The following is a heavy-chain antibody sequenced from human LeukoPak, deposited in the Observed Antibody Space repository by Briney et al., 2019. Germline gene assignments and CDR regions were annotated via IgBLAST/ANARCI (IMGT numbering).Heavy chain of an antibody. Sequence: GASVKVSCKASGGTFSSYAISWVRQAPGQGLEWMGRIIPILGIANYAQKFQGRVTITADKSTSTAYMELSSLRSEDTAVYYCAREYCSGGSCYSGCNWFDPWGQGTLVTVSS. CDR3: AREYCSGGSCYSGCNWFDP. V-gene: IGHV1-69*04. J-gene: IGHJ5*02. CDR1: GGTFSSYA. CDR2: IIPILGIA. D-gene: IGHD2-15*01.